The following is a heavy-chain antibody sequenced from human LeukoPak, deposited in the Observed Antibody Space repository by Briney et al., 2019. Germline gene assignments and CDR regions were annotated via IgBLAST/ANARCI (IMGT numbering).Heavy chain of an antibody. CDR2: IYYSGST. CDR1: GGSISSYY. CDR3: ARRLLGSSWYFDY. Sequence: SETLSLTCTVSGGSISSYYWGWIRQPPGKGLEWIGSIYYSGSTYYNPSLKSRVTISVDTSKNQFSLKLSSVTAADTAVYYCARRLLGSSWYFDYWGQGTLVTVSS. J-gene: IGHJ4*02. V-gene: IGHV4-39*01. D-gene: IGHD6-13*01.